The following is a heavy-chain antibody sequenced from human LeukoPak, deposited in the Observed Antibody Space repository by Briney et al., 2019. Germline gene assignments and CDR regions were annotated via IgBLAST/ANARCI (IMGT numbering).Heavy chain of an antibody. CDR1: GYTFTGYY. CDR2: INPNRGGA. J-gene: IGHJ4*02. Sequence: ASLKVSCTASGYTFTGYYMHWVRQAPGQGLEWMGWINPNRGGANYAQKFQGRVTMTRDTSLSTAYMGLSRLRSDDTPVYYCARDGGSTVVTPFSDYCGQGPLVTVSS. CDR3: ARDGGSTVVTPFSDY. D-gene: IGHD4-23*01. V-gene: IGHV1-2*02.